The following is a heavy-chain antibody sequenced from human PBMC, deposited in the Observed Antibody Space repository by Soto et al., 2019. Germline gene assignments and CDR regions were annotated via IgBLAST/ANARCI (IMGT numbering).Heavy chain of an antibody. D-gene: IGHD5-12*01. Sequence: PSETLSLTCTVSGGSISSGGYYWSWIRQPPGKGLEWIGYIYYSGSTYYNPSLKSRVTISVDTSKNQFSLKLSSVTAADTAVYYCARTDVDIVATTPTYYFDYWGQGTLVTVSS. J-gene: IGHJ4*02. CDR2: IYYSGST. CDR1: GGSISSGGYY. V-gene: IGHV4-31*03. CDR3: ARTDVDIVATTPTYYFDY.